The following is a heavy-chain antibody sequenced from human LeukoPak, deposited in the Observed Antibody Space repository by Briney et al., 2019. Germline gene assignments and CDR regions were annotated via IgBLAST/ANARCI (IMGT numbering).Heavy chain of an antibody. CDR1: GFTFGDYY. CDR3: ARDPRDACNWYFDL. Sequence: GGSLRLSCAASGFTFGDYYMNWFRQAPGKGLEWVSHISNGGSTMYYADSVKGRFTTSRDNAKKFLYLQMNSLRAEDTATYYCARDPRDACNWYFDLWGRGTLVTVSS. J-gene: IGHJ2*01. D-gene: IGHD5-24*01. V-gene: IGHV3-11*01. CDR2: ISNGGSTM.